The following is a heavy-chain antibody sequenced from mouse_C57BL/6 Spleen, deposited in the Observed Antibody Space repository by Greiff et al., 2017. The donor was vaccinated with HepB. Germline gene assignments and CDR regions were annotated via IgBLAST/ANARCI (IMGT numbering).Heavy chain of an antibody. J-gene: IGHJ2*01. CDR1: GYTFTDYE. V-gene: IGHV1-15*01. Sequence: VQLQQSGAELVRPGASVTLSCKASGYTFTDYEMHWVKQTPVHGLEWIGAIDPETGGTAYNQKFKGKAILTADKSSSTAYMELRSLTSEDSAVYYCTRLVKGLYFDYWGQGTTLTVSS. CDR3: TRLVKGLYFDY. D-gene: IGHD2-1*01. CDR2: IDPETGGT.